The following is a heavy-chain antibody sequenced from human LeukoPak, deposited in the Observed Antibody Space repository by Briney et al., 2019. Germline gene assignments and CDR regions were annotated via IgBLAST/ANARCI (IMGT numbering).Heavy chain of an antibody. D-gene: IGHD2/OR15-2a*01. Sequence: SVKVSCKASGGTFSSYAISWVRQAPGQGLEWMGRIIPILGIANYAQKFQGRVTITADKSTSTAYMELSSLRSEDTAVYYCARDGFLRAFDIWGQGTMVTVSS. J-gene: IGHJ3*02. CDR2: IIPILGIA. CDR1: GGTFSSYA. V-gene: IGHV1-69*04. CDR3: ARDGFLRAFDI.